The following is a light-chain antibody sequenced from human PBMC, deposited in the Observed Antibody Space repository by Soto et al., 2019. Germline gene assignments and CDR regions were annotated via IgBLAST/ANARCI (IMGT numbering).Light chain of an antibody. J-gene: IGKJ5*01. CDR1: RSIGNW. Sequence: DIQMTQSPSTLSASVGDRVTITCRASRSIGNWLAWYQQKPGKAPKLLIYKASSLETGVPSRFSGSGSGTDFTFTISSLQPEDIATYYCQQYDNLLITFGQGTRMEIK. V-gene: IGKV1-5*03. CDR2: KAS. CDR3: QQYDNLLIT.